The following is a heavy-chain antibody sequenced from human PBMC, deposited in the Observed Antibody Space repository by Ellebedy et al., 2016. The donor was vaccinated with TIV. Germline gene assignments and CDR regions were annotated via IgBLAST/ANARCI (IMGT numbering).Heavy chain of an antibody. D-gene: IGHD6-13*01. Sequence: GESLKISXAASGLTFSSFAIHWVRQAPGKGLEWVAVISDDGSNKYYIDSVRGRFTFSRDNSKNTLYLQMNSLRAEDTAVYYCAKGWLGAGAGTDFDYWGRGTLVTVSS. CDR3: AKGWLGAGAGTDFDY. CDR2: ISDDGSNK. CDR1: GLTFSSFA. V-gene: IGHV3-30*04. J-gene: IGHJ4*02.